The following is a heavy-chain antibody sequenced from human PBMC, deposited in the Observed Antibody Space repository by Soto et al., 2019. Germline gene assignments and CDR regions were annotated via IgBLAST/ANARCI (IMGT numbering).Heavy chain of an antibody. V-gene: IGHV3-74*01. J-gene: IGHJ5*02. D-gene: IGHD2-8*02. CDR2: INGDGRTT. CDR1: GLTFNNYW. CDR3: VGGESAGAGIFYLTDP. Sequence: EVQLVESGGGLVQPGGSLRLSCPASGLTFNNYWMHWVRQAPGKRPVWVSRINGDGRTTTYADSVRSRITIARDNAKNTVYLRMNSLRAEATAVHYCVGGESAGAGIFYLTDPWRQGSLVNVSS.